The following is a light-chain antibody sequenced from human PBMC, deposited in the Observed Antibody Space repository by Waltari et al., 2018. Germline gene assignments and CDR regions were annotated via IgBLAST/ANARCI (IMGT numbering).Light chain of an antibody. V-gene: IGLV2-14*03. CDR2: DVS. Sequence: QSALPQPASVSGSPGQSITISCTGTSSDVGGHNSVSWYQQYPGKAPKLVIYDVSTRPSGASDRFSGSKSGNTASLIISGLQAEDEADYYCSSYTASRHYVFGTGTKVTVL. CDR1: SSDVGGHNS. J-gene: IGLJ1*01. CDR3: SSYTASRHYV.